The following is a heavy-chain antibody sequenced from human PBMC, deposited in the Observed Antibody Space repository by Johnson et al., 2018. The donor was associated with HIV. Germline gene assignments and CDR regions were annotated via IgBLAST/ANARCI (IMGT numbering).Heavy chain of an antibody. CDR3: ARDETQRRYALTAFDI. J-gene: IGHJ3*02. V-gene: IGHV3-7*01. CDR2: IKQDGSEK. CDR1: GFTFSRYW. Sequence: EVQLVESGGGLVQPGGSLRLSCVAPGFTFSRYWMTWVRQAPGKGLEWVANIKQDGSEKYYVDSVKGRFTISRDNAKNSLNLQMNSLRAEDTAVYYCARDETQRRYALTAFDIWGQGTMVTVSS. D-gene: IGHD6-25*01.